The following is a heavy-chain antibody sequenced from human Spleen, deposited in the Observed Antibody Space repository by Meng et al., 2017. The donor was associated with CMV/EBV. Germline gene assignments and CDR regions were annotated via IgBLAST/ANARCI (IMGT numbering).Heavy chain of an antibody. CDR1: GFSITTFGVG. CDR3: VQRQWWDSNWHTGWFDP. Sequence: QITLKESGPTLVQPTQTLTLTCTFSGFSITTFGVGVGWIRQPPGKALEFLALLYWDDDKRYKPSLKSRLTITRDTSKNQVVLTMTNMDPVDTGTYYCVQRQWWDSNWHTGWFDPWGQGTLVTVSS. V-gene: IGHV2-5*02. J-gene: IGHJ5*02. D-gene: IGHD2-15*01. CDR2: LYWDDDK.